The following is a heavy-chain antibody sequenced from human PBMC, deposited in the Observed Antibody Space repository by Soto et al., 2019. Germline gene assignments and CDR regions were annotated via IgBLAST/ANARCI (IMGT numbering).Heavy chain of an antibody. D-gene: IGHD3-3*01. CDR3: ARMGGSIFGVVIGFVY. CDR2: ISSSGSTI. V-gene: IGHV3-48*03. CDR1: GFTFSSYE. Sequence: GGSLRLSCAASGFTFSSYEMNWVRQAPGKGLEWVSYISSSGSTIYYADSVKGRFTISRDNAKNSLYLQMNSLRAEDTAVYYCARMGGSIFGVVIGFVYWGQGTLVTSPQ. J-gene: IGHJ4*02.